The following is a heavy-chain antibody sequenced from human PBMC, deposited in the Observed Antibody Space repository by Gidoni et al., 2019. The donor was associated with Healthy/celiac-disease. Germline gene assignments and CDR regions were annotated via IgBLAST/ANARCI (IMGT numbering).Heavy chain of an antibody. J-gene: IGHJ4*02. CDR1: GFTFSSYG. V-gene: IGHV3-33*01. CDR3: ARGRAAGIDY. Sequence: QVQLVESGGGVVQPGRSLRLSCAASGFTFSSYGMHWVRPAPGKGLEWVAVIWYDGSNKYYADSVKGRFTISRDNSKNTLYLQMNSLRAEDTAVYYCARGRAAGIDYWGQGTLVTVSS. CDR2: IWYDGSNK. D-gene: IGHD6-13*01.